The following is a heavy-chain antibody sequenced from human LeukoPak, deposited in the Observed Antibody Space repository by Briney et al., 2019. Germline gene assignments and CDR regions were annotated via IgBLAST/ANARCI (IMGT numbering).Heavy chain of an antibody. CDR2: IYHSGST. D-gene: IGHD5-18*01. CDR3: ARDLSGVTGYTYGRGIDY. J-gene: IGHJ4*02. V-gene: IGHV4-34*01. Sequence: PSETLSLTCAVYGGSFSGYYWGWIRQPPGKGLEWIGSIYHSGSTNYNPSLKSRVTISVDKSKNQFSLKLSSVTAADTAVYYCARDLSGVTGYTYGRGIDYWGQGTLVTVSS. CDR1: GGSFSGYY.